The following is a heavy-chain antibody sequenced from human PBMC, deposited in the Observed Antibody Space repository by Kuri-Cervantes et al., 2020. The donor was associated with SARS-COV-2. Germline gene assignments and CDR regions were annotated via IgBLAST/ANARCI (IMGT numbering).Heavy chain of an antibody. CDR2: ISSSSSYI. V-gene: IGHV3-21*01. CDR1: GFTFSSYS. CDR3: ARELLTGDGFDY. Sequence: ETLSLTCAASGFTFSSYSMNWVRQAPGKGLEWVSSISSSSSYIYYADSVKGRFTISRDNAKNTLYLQMNSLRAEDTAVYYCARELLTGDGFDYWGQGTLVTVSS. D-gene: IGHD7-27*01. J-gene: IGHJ4*02.